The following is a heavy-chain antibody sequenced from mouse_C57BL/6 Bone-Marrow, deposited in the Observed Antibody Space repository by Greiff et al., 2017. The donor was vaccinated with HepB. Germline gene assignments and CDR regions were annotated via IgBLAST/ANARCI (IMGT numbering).Heavy chain of an antibody. J-gene: IGHJ4*01. CDR2: IYPRSGNT. CDR1: GYTFTSYG. CDR3: ARGDYGSFYAMDY. Sequence: QIQLQQSGAELARPGASVKLSCKASGYTFTSYGISWVKQRTGQGLEWIGEIYPRSGNTYYNEKFKGKATLTADKSSSTAYMELRSLTSEDSAVYFCARGDYGSFYAMDYWGQGTSVTVSS. V-gene: IGHV1-81*01. D-gene: IGHD1-1*01.